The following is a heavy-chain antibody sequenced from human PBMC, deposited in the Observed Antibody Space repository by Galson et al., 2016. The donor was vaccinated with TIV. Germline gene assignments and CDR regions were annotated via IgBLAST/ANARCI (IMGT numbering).Heavy chain of an antibody. CDR1: GFSLSNSW. V-gene: IGHV3-15*01. Sequence: SLRLSCAATGFSLSNSWMSWFRQVQGKGLEWVGRIKSQADGSATDYATAVEGRFSISRDDSTNTLFLQMNGLKTEDTAVYYCSTPPYCGGDCWHYYYHAGDVWGQGTTVIVS. D-gene: IGHD2-21*02. CDR2: IKSQADGSAT. CDR3: STPPYCGGDCWHYYYHAGDV. J-gene: IGHJ6*02.